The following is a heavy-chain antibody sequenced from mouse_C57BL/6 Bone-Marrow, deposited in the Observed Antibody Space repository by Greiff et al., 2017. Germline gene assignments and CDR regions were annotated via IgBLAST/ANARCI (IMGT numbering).Heavy chain of an antibody. V-gene: IGHV14-4*01. CDR1: GFNIKDDY. CDR2: IDPENGDT. Sequence: VQLKQSGAELVRPGASVKLSCTASGFNIKDDYMHWVKQRPEQGLEWIGWIDPENGDTEYASKFQGKATITADTSSNTAYLQLSSLTSEDTAVYYCTDYYMDYWGQGTSVTVSS. CDR3: TDYYMDY. J-gene: IGHJ4*01. D-gene: IGHD2-1*01.